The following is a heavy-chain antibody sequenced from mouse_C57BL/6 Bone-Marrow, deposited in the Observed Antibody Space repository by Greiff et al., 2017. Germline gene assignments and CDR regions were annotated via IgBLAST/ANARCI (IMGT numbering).Heavy chain of an antibody. CDR2: IDPADSYT. J-gene: IGHJ3*01. V-gene: IGHV1-69*01. CDR1: GYTFTSYW. Sequence: VQLQQSGAELVMPGASVKLSCKASGYTFTSYWMHWVKQRPGLGLEWIGEIDPADSYTNYNQKFKGKSTLTVDKSSSTAYMQLSSLTSEDSAVYYCANLLAYWGQGTLVTVSA. CDR3: ANLLAY.